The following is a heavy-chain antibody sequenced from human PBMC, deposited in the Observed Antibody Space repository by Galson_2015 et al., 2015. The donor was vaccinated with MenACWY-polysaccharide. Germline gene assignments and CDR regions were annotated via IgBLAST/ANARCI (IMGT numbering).Heavy chain of an antibody. Sequence: SLRLSCAASEFTVSSNYMSWVRQAPAKGLEWVSIIYSGGNTYYADSVKGRFTISRDNSKNTLYLQMNSLRAEDTAVYYCARGGSAWTFDYWGQGTLVTVSS. CDR2: IYSGGNT. CDR3: ARGGSAWTFDY. D-gene: IGHD6-19*01. J-gene: IGHJ4*02. V-gene: IGHV3-53*01. CDR1: EFTVSSNY.